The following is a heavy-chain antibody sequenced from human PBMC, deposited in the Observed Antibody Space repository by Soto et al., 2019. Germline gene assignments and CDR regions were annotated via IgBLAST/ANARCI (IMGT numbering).Heavy chain of an antibody. CDR2: ISSSGSTI. Sequence: HPGGSLRLSCAASGFTFSRYEMNWVRQAPGKWLEWVSYISSSGSTIYYADSVKGRFTISRDNAKNSLYLQMNSLRAEDTAVYYCAGGYYPLTMDVWGQGTTVTVSS. J-gene: IGHJ6*02. CDR3: AGGYYPLTMDV. CDR1: GFTFSRYE. D-gene: IGHD3-10*01. V-gene: IGHV3-48*03.